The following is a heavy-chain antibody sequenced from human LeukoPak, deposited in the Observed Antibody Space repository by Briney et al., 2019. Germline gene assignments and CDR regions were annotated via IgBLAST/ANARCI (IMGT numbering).Heavy chain of an antibody. CDR1: GFTFSSDA. V-gene: IGHV3-23*01. J-gene: IGHJ4*02. CDR3: AKGTANLDY. D-gene: IGHD1/OR15-1a*01. Sequence: GSLRLYCAASGFTFSSDAMSWVRQAPGKGLEWVSSISRSGGSTYYADSVKGRFTISRDNSKNTLYLQMNSLRAEDTALYYCAKGTANLDYWGQGTLVTVSS. CDR2: ISRSGGST.